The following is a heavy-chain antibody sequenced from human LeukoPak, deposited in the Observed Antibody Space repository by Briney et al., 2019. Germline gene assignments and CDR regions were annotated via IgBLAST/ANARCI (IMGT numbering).Heavy chain of an antibody. D-gene: IGHD3-3*01. V-gene: IGHV4-31*03. J-gene: IGHJ4*02. CDR1: GGSISNGDYY. CDR3: ARADFRGGYFASFDY. Sequence: SETLSLTCSVSGGSISNGDYYWSWIRQHPEKGLEWIGYIYYSGSAYYNPSLKGRVTVSIDTTKNQFSLRLSSVTAADTAVYYCARADFRGGYFASFDYWGQGTLVTASS. CDR2: IYYSGSA.